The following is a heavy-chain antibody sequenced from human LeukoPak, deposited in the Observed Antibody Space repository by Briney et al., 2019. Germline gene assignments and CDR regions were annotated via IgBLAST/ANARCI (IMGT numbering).Heavy chain of an antibody. CDR1: GFPFSTYG. J-gene: IGHJ4*02. CDR2: IWFDGSNK. Sequence: GGSLRLSCAASGFPFSTYGMHWVRQAPGKGLAWVAVIWFDGSNKDYGDSVKGRFTMSRDNSKNTVYLQMYSLRAEETAVYYCARDFYGDFSKFDYGGQGTLVTVSS. CDR3: ARDFYGDFSKFDY. V-gene: IGHV3-33*08. D-gene: IGHD4-17*01.